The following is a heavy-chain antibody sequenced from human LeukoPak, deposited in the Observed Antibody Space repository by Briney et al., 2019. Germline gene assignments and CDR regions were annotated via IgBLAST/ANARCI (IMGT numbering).Heavy chain of an antibody. CDR3: ARGGPQWIQRGGVTTFDY. J-gene: IGHJ4*02. V-gene: IGHV4-30-4*01. CDR2: INYSGST. Sequence: SETLSLTCTVSGGSISSGDYYWSWIRQPPGKGLEWIGYINYSGSTYYNPSLKSRVTISVDTSKNQFSLKLSSVTAADTAVYYCARGGPQWIQRGGVTTFDYWGQGTLVTVSS. CDR1: GGSISSGDYY. D-gene: IGHD5-18*01.